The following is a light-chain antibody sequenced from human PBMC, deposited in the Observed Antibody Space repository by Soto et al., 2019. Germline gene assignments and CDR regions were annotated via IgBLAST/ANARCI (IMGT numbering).Light chain of an antibody. J-gene: IGLJ1*01. V-gene: IGLV2-8*01. CDR2: DVN. Sequence: QSALTPPTFASDSPGQTINISFSGTTLEVGGSNFVSWYQQHPGKPPKLIIYDVNIRPSGVPDRFSGSKSGNTASLTISGLLAEDEADYYCCSYAGTYNSFVFGSGAKDTDL. CDR1: TLEVGGSNF. CDR3: CSYAGTYNSFV.